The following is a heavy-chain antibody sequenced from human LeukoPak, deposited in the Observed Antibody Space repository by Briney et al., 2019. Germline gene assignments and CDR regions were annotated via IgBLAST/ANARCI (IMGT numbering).Heavy chain of an antibody. V-gene: IGHV1-18*01. Sequence: GASVKVSCKASGYTFTNYGINWVRQAPGQGLEWMGWISAYNGNTNYAQKLQGRVTMTTDTSTSTAYMELRSLRSEDTAVYYCATGRIRPGIAVAPDYWGQGTLVTVSS. D-gene: IGHD6-19*01. J-gene: IGHJ4*02. CDR1: GYTFTNYG. CDR2: ISAYNGNT. CDR3: ATGRIRPGIAVAPDY.